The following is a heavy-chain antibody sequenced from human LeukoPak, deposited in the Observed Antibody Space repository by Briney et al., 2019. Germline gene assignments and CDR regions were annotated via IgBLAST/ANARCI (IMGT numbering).Heavy chain of an antibody. CDR1: GFTFSSYA. J-gene: IGHJ4*02. CDR3: AKAVVLRSDY. D-gene: IGHD3-3*01. V-gene: IGHV3-23*01. Sequence: GGSLRLSCAASGFTFSSYAMSWVRQASGKGLEWVSAISGSGGSTYYADSVKGRFTISRDNSKNTLYLRMNSLRAEDTAVYYCAKAVVLRSDYWGQGTLVTVSS. CDR2: ISGSGGST.